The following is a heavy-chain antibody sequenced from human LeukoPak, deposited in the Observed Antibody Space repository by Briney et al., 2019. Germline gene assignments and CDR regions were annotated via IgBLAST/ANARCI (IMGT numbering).Heavy chain of an antibody. D-gene: IGHD3-22*01. V-gene: IGHV3-21*01. CDR2: ISGRTTYI. J-gene: IGHJ4*02. CDR3: ARAGKDYYDSSGHFDY. Sequence: PGGSLRLSCAASGFDFSSFSMTWVRQSPGRGLECVSSISGRTTYIYYADSVKGRFTISRDNAKNSLYLQMNSLRAEDTAVYYCARAGKDYYDSSGHFDYWGQGTLVTVSS. CDR1: GFDFSSFS.